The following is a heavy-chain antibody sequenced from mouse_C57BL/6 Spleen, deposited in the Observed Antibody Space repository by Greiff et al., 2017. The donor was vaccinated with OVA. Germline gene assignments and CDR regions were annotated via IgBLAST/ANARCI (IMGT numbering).Heavy chain of an antibody. V-gene: IGHV1-82*01. J-gene: IGHJ2*01. CDR2: IYPGDGDT. Sequence: QVQLQQSGPELVKPGASVKISCKASGYAFSSSWMNWVKQRPGKGLEWIGRIYPGDGDTNYNGKFKGKATLTADKSSSTAYMQLSSLTSEDSAVYFCAREKDLPYYFDYWGQGTTLTVSS. CDR1: GYAFSSSW. CDR3: AREKDLPYYFDY.